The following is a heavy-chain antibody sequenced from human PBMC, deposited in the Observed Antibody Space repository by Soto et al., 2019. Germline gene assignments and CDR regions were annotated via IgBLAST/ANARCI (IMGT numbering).Heavy chain of an antibody. CDR3: ASPQLPDFWSGYYGPFDY. J-gene: IGHJ4*02. D-gene: IGHD3-3*01. CDR2: ISYDGSNK. Sequence: GGSLRLSCAASGFTFSSYAMHWVRQAPGKGLEWVAVISYDGSNKYYADSVKGRFTISRDNSKNTLYLQVNSLRAEDTAVYYCASPQLPDFWSGYYGPFDYWGQGT. CDR1: GFTFSSYA. V-gene: IGHV3-30-3*01.